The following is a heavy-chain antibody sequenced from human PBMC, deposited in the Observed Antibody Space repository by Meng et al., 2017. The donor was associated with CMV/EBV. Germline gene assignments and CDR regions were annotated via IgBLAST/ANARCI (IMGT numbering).Heavy chain of an antibody. CDR1: GGSVSSGSYY. D-gene: IGHD3-10*01. CDR3: ASGKYYYGSGSYYNPYY. J-gene: IGHJ4*02. Sequence: ESLKISCTVSGGSVSSGSYYWSWIRQPPGKGLEWIGYIYYSGSTNYNPSLKSRVTISVDTSKNQFSLKLSSVTAADTAVYYCASGKYYYGSGSYYNPYYWGQGTLVTVSS. V-gene: IGHV4-61*01. CDR2: IYYSGST.